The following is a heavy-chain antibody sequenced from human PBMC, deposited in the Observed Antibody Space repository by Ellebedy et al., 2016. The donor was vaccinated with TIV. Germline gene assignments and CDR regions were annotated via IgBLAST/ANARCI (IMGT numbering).Heavy chain of an antibody. CDR2: LIPMFGTP. CDR3: ATSAAEEYFQH. V-gene: IGHV1-69*06. J-gene: IGHJ1*01. D-gene: IGHD2-2*01. CDR1: GGTFSSDV. Sequence: AASVKVSCKASGGTFSSDVISWVRQAPGQGLDWMGGLIPMFGTPNYAQRLQGRVTITADKSTSTGYMELSSLRSDDTAVYYCATSAAEEYFQHWGQGTLVTVSS.